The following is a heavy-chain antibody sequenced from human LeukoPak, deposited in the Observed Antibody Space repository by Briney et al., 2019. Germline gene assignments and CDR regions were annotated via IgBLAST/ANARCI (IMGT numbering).Heavy chain of an antibody. V-gene: IGHV4-38-2*02. CDR1: GYSISSGYY. Sequence: SETLSLTCTVSGYSISSGYYWGWIRQPPGKGLEWIGSIYHSGSTYYNPSLKSRVTISVDTSKNQFSLKLSSVTAADTAVYYCARLRTTIFGVVTPRSWFDPWGQGTLVTVSS. D-gene: IGHD3-3*01. J-gene: IGHJ5*02. CDR3: ARLRTTIFGVVTPRSWFDP. CDR2: IYHSGST.